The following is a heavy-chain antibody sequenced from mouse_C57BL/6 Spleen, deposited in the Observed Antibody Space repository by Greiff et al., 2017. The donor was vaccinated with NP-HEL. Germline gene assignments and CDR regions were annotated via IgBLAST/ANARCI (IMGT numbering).Heavy chain of an antibody. Sequence: VQLQQSGPELVKPGASVKISCKASGYTFTDYYMNWVKQSHGKSLEWIGDINPNNGGTSYNQKFKGKATLTVDKSSSTAYMELRSLTSEDSAVYYCARRRYYGSSYGWYFDVWGTGTTVTVSS. D-gene: IGHD1-1*01. CDR3: ARRRYYGSSYGWYFDV. V-gene: IGHV1-26*01. CDR1: GYTFTDYY. J-gene: IGHJ1*03. CDR2: INPNNGGT.